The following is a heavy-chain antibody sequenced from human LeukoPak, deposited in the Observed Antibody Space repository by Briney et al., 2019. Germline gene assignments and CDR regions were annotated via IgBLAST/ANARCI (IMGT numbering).Heavy chain of an antibody. CDR1: GFTFSSYW. CDR2: IKQDGSEK. V-gene: IGHV3-7*01. CDR3: ARASNLLGYYIILGAFDI. D-gene: IGHD3-22*01. Sequence: GGSLRLSCAASGFTFSSYWMSWVRQAPGKGLEWVANIKQDGSEKYYVDSVKGRFAISRDNAKNSLYLQMNSLRAEDTAVYYCARASNLLGYYIILGAFDIWGQGTMVTVSS. J-gene: IGHJ3*02.